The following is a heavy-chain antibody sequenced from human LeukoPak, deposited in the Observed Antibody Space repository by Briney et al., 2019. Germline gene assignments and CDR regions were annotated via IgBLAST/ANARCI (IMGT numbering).Heavy chain of an antibody. CDR3: VRPLRYQEPGAFDI. D-gene: IGHD3-9*01. J-gene: IGHJ3*02. V-gene: IGHV4-59*08. CDR2: IYYSGST. Sequence: KASETLSLTCTVSGGSISSYYWSWIRQPPGKGLEWIGYIYYSGSTNYNPSLKSRVTISVDTSKNQFSLKLSSVTAADTAVYYCVRPLRYQEPGAFDIWGQGTKVTVSS. CDR1: GGSISSYY.